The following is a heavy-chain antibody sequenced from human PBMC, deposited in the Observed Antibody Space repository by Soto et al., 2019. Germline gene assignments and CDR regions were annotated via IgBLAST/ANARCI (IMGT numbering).Heavy chain of an antibody. D-gene: IGHD1-26*01. J-gene: IGHJ4*02. Sequence: QVQLVQSGAEVKKPGASVKVSCKATGYTFTSYAMHWVRQAPGQRLEWMGWINAGNGNTKYSQKFQGRVTITRDTSASTAYMELSSLRSEDTAVYYCARDLGVGAASDYSGQGTLVTVSS. CDR2: INAGNGNT. CDR3: ARDLGVGAASDY. CDR1: GYTFTSYA. V-gene: IGHV1-3*01.